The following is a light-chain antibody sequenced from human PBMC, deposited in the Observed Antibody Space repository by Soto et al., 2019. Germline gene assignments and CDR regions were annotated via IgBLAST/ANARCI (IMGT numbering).Light chain of an antibody. J-gene: IGKJ1*01. V-gene: IGKV1-5*01. CDR3: QQYQNLWT. CDR2: DVS. CDR1: QTISSW. Sequence: DIQMTQSPSTLSASVGDRVTITCRASQTISSWLAWYQQRPGKAPKLLIYDVSSSESGVPSRFSGSGSGTEFTITISGLQSEDFALYYCQQYQNLWTFGQGTKVDIK.